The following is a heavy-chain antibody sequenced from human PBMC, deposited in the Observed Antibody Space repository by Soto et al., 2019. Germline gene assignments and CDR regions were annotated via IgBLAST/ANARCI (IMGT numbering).Heavy chain of an antibody. CDR2: INHSGST. CDR3: ARGRGDGYNYYYYYGMDV. CDR1: GGSFSGYY. J-gene: IGHJ6*02. V-gene: IGHV4-34*01. D-gene: IGHD5-12*01. Sequence: PAETLSLTCAVYGGSFSGYYWSGIRQPPGKGLEWIGEINHSGSTNYNPSLKSRVTISVDTSKNQFSLKLSSVTAADTAVYYCARGRGDGYNYYYYYGMDVWGQGTTVTASS.